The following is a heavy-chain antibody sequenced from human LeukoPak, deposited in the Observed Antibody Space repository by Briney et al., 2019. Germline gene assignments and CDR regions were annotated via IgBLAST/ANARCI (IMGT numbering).Heavy chain of an antibody. J-gene: IGHJ4*02. Sequence: ASVKVSCKASGGTFSSYAISWVRQAPGQGLEWMGRIIPIFGIANYAQKFQGRVTITADKSTSTAYMELSSLRSEDTAVYYCAREGEDYDSSGYHWAYFDYWGQGTLVTVSS. CDR3: AREGEDYDSSGYHWAYFDY. D-gene: IGHD3-22*01. CDR2: IIPIFGIA. CDR1: GGTFSSYA. V-gene: IGHV1-69*04.